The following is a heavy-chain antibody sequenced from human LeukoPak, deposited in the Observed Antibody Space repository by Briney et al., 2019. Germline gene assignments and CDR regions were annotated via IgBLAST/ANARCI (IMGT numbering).Heavy chain of an antibody. CDR1: GFTFSSYE. J-gene: IGHJ6*04. CDR3: AELGITMIGGV. CDR2: ISSSGSTI. V-gene: IGHV3-48*03. D-gene: IGHD3-10*02. Sequence: GGPLRLSCAASGFTFSSYEVNWVRQAPGKGLEWVSYISSSGSTIYYADSVKGRFTISRDNAKNSLYLQMNSLRAEDTAVYYCAELGITMIGGVWGKGTTVTISS.